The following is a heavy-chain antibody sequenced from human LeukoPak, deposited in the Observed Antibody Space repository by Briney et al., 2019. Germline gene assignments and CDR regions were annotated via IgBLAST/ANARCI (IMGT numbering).Heavy chain of an antibody. D-gene: IGHD6-19*01. CDR3: ARLREPKQWLTTWNWFDP. Sequence: ASVKVSCKASGYTFTSYGISWVRQAPGQGLEWMGWISAYNGNTNYARKLQGRVTMTTDTSTSTAYMELRSLRSDDTAVYYCARLREPKQWLTTWNWFDPWGQGTLVTVSS. V-gene: IGHV1-18*01. CDR2: ISAYNGNT. J-gene: IGHJ5*02. CDR1: GYTFTSYG.